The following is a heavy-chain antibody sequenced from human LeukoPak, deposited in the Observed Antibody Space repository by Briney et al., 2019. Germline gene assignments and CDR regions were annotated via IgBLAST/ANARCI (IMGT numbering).Heavy chain of an antibody. CDR2: IYYSGST. J-gene: IGHJ5*02. V-gene: IGHV4-59*01. CDR1: GGSISSYY. Sequence: SEALSLTCTVSGGSISSYYWSWLRQPPGKGLEWIGYIYYSGSTNYNPSLMSRVTISVDTSKNQFSLKLSSVTAADTAVYYCARADDSNWFDPWGQGTLVTVSS. D-gene: IGHD3-16*01. CDR3: ARADDSNWFDP.